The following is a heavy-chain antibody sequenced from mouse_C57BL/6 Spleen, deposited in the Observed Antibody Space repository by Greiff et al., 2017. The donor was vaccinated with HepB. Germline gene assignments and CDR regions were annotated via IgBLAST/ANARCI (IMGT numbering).Heavy chain of an antibody. CDR1: GYAFSSYW. D-gene: IGHD1-1*01. CDR2: IYPGDGDT. J-gene: IGHJ2*01. Sequence: VKLVESGAELVKSGASVKISCKASGYAFSSYWMNWVKQRPGKGLEWIGQIYPGDGDTNYNGKFKGKATLTADKSSSTAYMQLSSLTSEDSAVYFCARSGTTVVDYWGQGTTLTVSS. CDR3: ARSGTTVVDY. V-gene: IGHV1-80*01.